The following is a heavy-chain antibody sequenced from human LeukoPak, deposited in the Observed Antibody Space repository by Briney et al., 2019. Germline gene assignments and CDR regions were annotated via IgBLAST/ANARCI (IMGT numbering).Heavy chain of an antibody. CDR2: ISGSGGST. Sequence: GGSLRLSCAASGFTFSSYAMSWVRQAPGKGLEWVSAISGSGGSTYYADSVKGRFTISRDNSKNTLYLQMNSLRAEDTAVYYCAKDFYGSGSYPRGFDYWGQGTLVTVSS. CDR1: GFTFSSYA. CDR3: AKDFYGSGSYPRGFDY. V-gene: IGHV3-23*01. J-gene: IGHJ4*02. D-gene: IGHD3-10*01.